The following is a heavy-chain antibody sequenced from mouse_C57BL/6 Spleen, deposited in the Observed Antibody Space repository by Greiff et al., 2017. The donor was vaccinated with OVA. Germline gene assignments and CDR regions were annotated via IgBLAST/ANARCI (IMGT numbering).Heavy chain of an antibody. CDR2: ISSGSSTI. CDR3: ARFYDYDVYYAMDY. J-gene: IGHJ4*01. V-gene: IGHV5-17*01. CDR1: GFTFSDYG. D-gene: IGHD2-4*01. Sequence: EVQGVESGGGLVKPGGSLKLSCAASGFTFSDYGMHWVRQAPEKGLGWVAYISSGSSTIYYADTVKGRFTISRDNAKNTLFLQMTSLRSEDTAMYYCARFYDYDVYYAMDYWGQGTSVTVSS.